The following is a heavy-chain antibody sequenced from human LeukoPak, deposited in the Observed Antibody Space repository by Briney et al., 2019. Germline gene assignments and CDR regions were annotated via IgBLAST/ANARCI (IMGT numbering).Heavy chain of an antibody. Sequence: SVKVSCKASGGTFSSYAISWVRQAPGQGLEWMGGIIPIFGTANYAQKFQGRVTITADESTSTAYMELSSLRSEDTAVYYCARENYYDSSGSGGDLFDYWGQGTLVTVSS. CDR3: ARENYYDSSGSGGDLFDY. V-gene: IGHV1-69*13. CDR2: IIPIFGTA. J-gene: IGHJ4*02. CDR1: GGTFSSYA. D-gene: IGHD3-22*01.